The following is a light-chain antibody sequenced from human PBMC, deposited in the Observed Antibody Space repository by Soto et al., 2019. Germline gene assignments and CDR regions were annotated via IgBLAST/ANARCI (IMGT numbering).Light chain of an antibody. J-gene: IGLJ1*01. V-gene: IGLV2-18*02. Sequence: QSALTQPPSVSGSPGQSVTISCTGTSSDVGSYNRVSWYQQPPGTAPKLMIYEVGNRPSGVPDRFSGSKSGNTASLTISGLQAEDEADYYCCSYARPTFYAFATGTKVTVL. CDR2: EVG. CDR3: CSYARPTFYA. CDR1: SSDVGSYNR.